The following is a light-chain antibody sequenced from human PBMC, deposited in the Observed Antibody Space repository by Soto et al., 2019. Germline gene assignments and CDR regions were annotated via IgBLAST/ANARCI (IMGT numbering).Light chain of an antibody. Sequence: EIVLTQSPGTLSLSPGERATLSCRASQSISSSYLAWYQQKPGQAPRLLMYATSNRATGIPDRFSGSGSGTDFTLTISRLEAADFAVYYCQRYDRSPTWTFGQGTKVEIK. CDR2: ATS. J-gene: IGKJ1*01. V-gene: IGKV3-20*01. CDR1: QSISSSY. CDR3: QRYDRSPTWT.